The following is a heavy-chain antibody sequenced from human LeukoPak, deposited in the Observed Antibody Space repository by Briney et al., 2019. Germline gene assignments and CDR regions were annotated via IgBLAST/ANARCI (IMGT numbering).Heavy chain of an antibody. D-gene: IGHD3-16*02. V-gene: IGHV1-3*01. Sequence: ASVKVSCKASGYTFTSYAMHWVRQAPGQRLEWMGWINAGNGNTKYSQKFQGRVTITRDTSASTAYMELSSLRSEDTAVYYCARDQGMDDYVWGSYRYRRNWFDPWGQGTLVTVSS. CDR2: INAGNGNT. J-gene: IGHJ5*02. CDR1: GYTFTSYA. CDR3: ARDQGMDDYVWGSYRYRRNWFDP.